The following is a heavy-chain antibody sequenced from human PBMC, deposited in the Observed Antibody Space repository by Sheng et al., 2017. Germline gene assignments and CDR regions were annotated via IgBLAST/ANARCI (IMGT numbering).Heavy chain of an antibody. J-gene: IGHJ4*02. V-gene: IGHV3-33*01. CDR2: IWYDGSNK. CDR3: ARDGTDYDYVWGSWDY. CDR1: GFTFSSYG. Sequence: QVQLVESGGGVVQPGRSLRLSCAASGFTFSSYGMHWVRQAPGKGLEWVAVIWYDGSNKYYADSVKGQFTISRDNSKNTLYLQMNSLRAEDTAVYYCARDGTDYDYVWGSWDYWGQGTLVT. D-gene: IGHD3-16*01.